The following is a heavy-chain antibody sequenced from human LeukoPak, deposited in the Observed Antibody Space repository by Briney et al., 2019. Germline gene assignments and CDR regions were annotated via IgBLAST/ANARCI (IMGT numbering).Heavy chain of an antibody. J-gene: IGHJ4*02. CDR2: IKEDGSEK. CDR3: ARDLEMATIDY. D-gene: IGHD5-24*01. V-gene: IGHV3-7*05. Sequence: GGSLRLSCVVSGFTFSNYWMSWVRQPPGKGLEWVAHIKEDGSEKYYVDSVRGRFTISRDNAQNSVYLQMNSLGVDDTAVYYCARDLEMATIDYWGQGTLVTVSS. CDR1: GFTFSNYW.